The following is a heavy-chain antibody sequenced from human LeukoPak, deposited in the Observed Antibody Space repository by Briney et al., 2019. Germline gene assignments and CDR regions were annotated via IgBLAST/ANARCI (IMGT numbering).Heavy chain of an antibody. D-gene: IGHD3-9*01. CDR2: INHSGST. J-gene: IGHJ5*02. CDR1: GGSFSGYY. Sequence: SETLSLTCAVYGGSFSGYYWSWIRQPPGKGLEWIGEINHSGSTNYNPSLKSRVTISVDTSKNQFTLKLSSVTAADTAVYYCASGYYDILTGYSNWIDPWGQGTLVTVSS. V-gene: IGHV4-34*01. CDR3: ASGYYDILTGYSNWIDP.